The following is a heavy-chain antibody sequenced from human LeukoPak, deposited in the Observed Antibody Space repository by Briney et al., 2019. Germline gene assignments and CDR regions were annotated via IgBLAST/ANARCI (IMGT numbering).Heavy chain of an antibody. CDR3: ARTSSSRVDY. D-gene: IGHD6-13*01. CDR1: GYSISSGYY. CDR2: IYHSGNT. Sequence: SETLSLTCTVSGYSISSGYYWGWIRQPLGKGLEWIGSIYHSGNTYYNPSLKSRLTISVDTSKNQFSLKLTSVTAADTAVYYCARTSSSRVDYWGQGTLVTVSS. V-gene: IGHV4-38-2*02. J-gene: IGHJ4*02.